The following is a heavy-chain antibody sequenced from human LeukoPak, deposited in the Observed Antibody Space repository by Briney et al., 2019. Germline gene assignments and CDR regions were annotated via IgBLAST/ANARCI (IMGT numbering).Heavy chain of an antibody. CDR2: ISGDDGST. CDR3: AKVGVEYYYDSSGYYPYAFDI. D-gene: IGHD3-22*01. Sequence: GGSLRLSCAASGFTFSTYAMSWVRQAPGKGLEWVSAISGDDGSTYYADSVKGRFTISRDNSKNTLYLQMNSLRAEDTAVYYCAKVGVEYYYDSSGYYPYAFDIWGQGTMVTVSS. J-gene: IGHJ3*02. CDR1: GFTFSTYA. V-gene: IGHV3-23*01.